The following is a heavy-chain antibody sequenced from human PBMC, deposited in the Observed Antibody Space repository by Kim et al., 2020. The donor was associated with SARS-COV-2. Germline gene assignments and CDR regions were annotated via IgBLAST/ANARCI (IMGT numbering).Heavy chain of an antibody. D-gene: IGHD3-10*01. CDR2: IIPIFGTA. J-gene: IGHJ4*02. CDR3: ARARYLGIDFRGQETPQIGRFDY. Sequence: SVKVSCKASGGTFSSYAISWVRQAPGQGLEWMGGIIPIFGTANYAQKFQGRVTITADESTSTAYMELSSLRSEDTAVYYCARARYLGIDFRGQETPQIGRFDYWGQGTLVTVSS. CDR1: GGTFSSYA. V-gene: IGHV1-69*13.